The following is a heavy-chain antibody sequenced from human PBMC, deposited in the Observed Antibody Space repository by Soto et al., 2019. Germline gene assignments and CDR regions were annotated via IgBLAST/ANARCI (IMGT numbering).Heavy chain of an antibody. V-gene: IGHV3-23*01. CDR3: AKGVDSVVVPVFDV. Sequence: ALIPAPPATEKGLEWVSGISGSGGSTCYADSVKGRFTISRDNSQKTLYLQMNSLRAEDTAVYYCAKGVDSVVVPVFDV. D-gene: IGHD2-2*01. CDR1: A. J-gene: IGHJ3*01. CDR2: ISGSGGST.